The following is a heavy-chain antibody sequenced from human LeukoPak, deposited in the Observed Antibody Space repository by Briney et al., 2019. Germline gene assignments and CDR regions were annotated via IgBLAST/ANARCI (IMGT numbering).Heavy chain of an antibody. CDR3: ARITVTDCFDY. Sequence: PSETLSLICTVSGFSISSGYYWGWIRQPPGKGLKWIGSIYHSGSTYCNPSLKSRVTISVDTSKNQFSLRLNSVTAADTAVYYCARITVTDCFDYWGQGTLVTVSS. CDR2: IYHSGST. J-gene: IGHJ4*02. CDR1: GFSISSGYY. V-gene: IGHV4-38-2*02. D-gene: IGHD4-11*01.